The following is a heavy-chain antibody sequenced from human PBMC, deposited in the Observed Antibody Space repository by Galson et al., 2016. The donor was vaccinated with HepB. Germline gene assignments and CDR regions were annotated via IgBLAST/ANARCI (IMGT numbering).Heavy chain of an antibody. D-gene: IGHD1-7*01. CDR2: IKQDGSEK. V-gene: IGHV3-7*01. CDR3: ARVTDNYNYIYFFDY. J-gene: IGHJ4*02. Sequence: SLRLSCAASGFIFSNYWMSWVRQAPGKGLEWVANIKQDGSEKYYVDSAKGRFTIARDNAKNSRYLQMNSLRAEDTAVYYCARVTDNYNYIYFFDYWGQGTLVTVSS. CDR1: GFIFSNYW.